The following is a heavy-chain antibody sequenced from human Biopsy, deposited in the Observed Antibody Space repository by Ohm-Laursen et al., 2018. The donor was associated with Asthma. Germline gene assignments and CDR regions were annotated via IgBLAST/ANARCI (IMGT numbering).Heavy chain of an antibody. CDR1: GGSMTPTSHY. CDR3: VRRITIFGVVQKDHDMDA. J-gene: IGHJ6*02. D-gene: IGHD3-3*01. Sequence: GTLSLTCAVSGGSMTPTSHYWDWIRQAPGRGLEWIGYISYGGKTSYNPSLKNRVTISRDTSKNQFSLRLTSVTAADTAVYFCVRRITIFGVVQKDHDMDAWGQGTTVIVSS. V-gene: IGHV4-39*01. CDR2: ISYGGKT.